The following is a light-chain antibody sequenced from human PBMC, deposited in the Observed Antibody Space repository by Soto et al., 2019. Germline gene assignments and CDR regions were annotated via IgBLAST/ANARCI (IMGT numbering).Light chain of an antibody. CDR2: DAS. V-gene: IGKV3D-15*01. Sequence: EIVMTQFPATLSESPGERVTLSCRASQSVSTNVAWYQQKPGEAPRLLIFDASARAVDIPGRFSGSVSGTEFTLTISSLQPEDFAVYFCHSYDKWPPGTFGQGTKVDNK. CDR3: HSYDKWPPGT. J-gene: IGKJ1*01. CDR1: QSVSTN.